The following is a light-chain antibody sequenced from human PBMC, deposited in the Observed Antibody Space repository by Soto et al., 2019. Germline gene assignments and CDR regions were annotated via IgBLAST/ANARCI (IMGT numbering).Light chain of an antibody. CDR1: QRISRN. CDR3: QQYNTWWA. J-gene: IGKJ1*01. Sequence: EIWMTQSPATLSVSPGESATLSCRASQRISRNLAWYKQKPGQAPRLLIYDASTRATAIPASLSGSASETEFTLTISSMKSEDYAVYYCQQYNTWWAFGHGTQVDIK. CDR2: DAS. V-gene: IGKV3-15*01.